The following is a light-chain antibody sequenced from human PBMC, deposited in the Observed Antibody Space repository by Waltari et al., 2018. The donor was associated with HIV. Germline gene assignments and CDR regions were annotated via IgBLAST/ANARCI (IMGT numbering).Light chain of an antibody. V-gene: IGLV1-40*01. CDR3: QSYDTRLSGSV. Sequence: QSVLTQPPSVSGAPGQTVTISCTGSSSNIGARAHFDVHWYQQLPGTAPKLLIYGNHNRPSGVPDRFSGSKSGASASLDITGLQAEDEADYYCQSYDTRLSGSVFGGGTKLTVL. J-gene: IGLJ3*02. CDR2: GNH. CDR1: SSNIGARAHFD.